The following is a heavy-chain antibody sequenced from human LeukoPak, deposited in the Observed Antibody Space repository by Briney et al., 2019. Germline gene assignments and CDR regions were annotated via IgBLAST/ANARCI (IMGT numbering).Heavy chain of an antibody. J-gene: IGHJ2*01. Sequence: SETLSLTCSVSGGSITTYYWSWLRQPAGKRLEWIGRIYATGSNTYNPSLKSRVSMSVDTSKNLLSLNLSSVTAAATAVYYCARRSLNNWYFDLWGRGTLVTVSS. CDR3: ARRSLNNWYFDL. D-gene: IGHD1/OR15-1a*01. CDR2: IYATGSN. CDR1: GGSITTYY. V-gene: IGHV4-4*07.